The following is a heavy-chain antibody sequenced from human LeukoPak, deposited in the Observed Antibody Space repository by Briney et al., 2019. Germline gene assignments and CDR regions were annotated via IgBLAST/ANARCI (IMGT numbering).Heavy chain of an antibody. V-gene: IGHV4-59*01. CDR3: ARGSRAVTTSSNIHPYYFDY. D-gene: IGHD4-17*01. CDR2: IHYSGIT. Sequence: SETLSLTCTVSGGSINSLYWNWIRQLPGKGLEWIGYIHYSGITNYNPSFNSRVTISLDTSKNQFPLKLTSVTAADMAVYYCARGSRAVTTSSNIHPYYFDYWGQGTLVAVSS. CDR1: GGSINSLY. J-gene: IGHJ4*02.